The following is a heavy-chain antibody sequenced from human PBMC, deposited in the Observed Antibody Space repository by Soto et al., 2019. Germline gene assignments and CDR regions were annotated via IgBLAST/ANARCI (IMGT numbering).Heavy chain of an antibody. V-gene: IGHV3-30-3*01. CDR2: ISYDGSNK. J-gene: IGHJ6*02. CDR1: GFTFSSYA. Sequence: GSLGLSCAASGFTFSSYAMHGVRQAPGKGLGWVAVISYDGSNKYYADSVKGRFTISRDNSKNTLYLQMNSLRAEDTAVYYCARIHCSGGSCYGYYYYGMDVWGQGTTVTVSS. CDR3: ARIHCSGGSCYGYYYYGMDV. D-gene: IGHD2-15*01.